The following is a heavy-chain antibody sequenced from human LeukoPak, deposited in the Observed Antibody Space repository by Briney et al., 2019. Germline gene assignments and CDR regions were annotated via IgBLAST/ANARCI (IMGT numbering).Heavy chain of an antibody. Sequence: PSGTLSLTCDVSGGSISSNNWWSWVRQPPGKGLEWIGEIYHSGSTSYNPPLKSRVTISVDKSKNQFSLQLSSMTAADTAVYYCASSYSTKWATSHFDYWGQGTLVTVSS. CDR3: ASSYSTKWATSHFDY. D-gene: IGHD2-2*01. CDR1: GGSISSNNW. CDR2: IYHSGST. J-gene: IGHJ4*02. V-gene: IGHV4-4*02.